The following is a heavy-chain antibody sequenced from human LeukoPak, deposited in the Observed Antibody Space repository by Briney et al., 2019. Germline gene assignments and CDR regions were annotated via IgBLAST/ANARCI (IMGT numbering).Heavy chain of an antibody. V-gene: IGHV1-69*04. D-gene: IGHD5-18*01. J-gene: IGHJ4*02. CDR3: ARGRGYSYGSTPHFDY. CDR1: GGTFSSYA. Sequence: GASVKVSCKVSGGTFSSYAISWVRQAPGQGLEWMGRIIPILGIANYAQKFQGRVTITADKSTSTAYMELSSLRSEDTAVYYCARGRGYSYGSTPHFDYWGQGTLVTVSS. CDR2: IIPILGIA.